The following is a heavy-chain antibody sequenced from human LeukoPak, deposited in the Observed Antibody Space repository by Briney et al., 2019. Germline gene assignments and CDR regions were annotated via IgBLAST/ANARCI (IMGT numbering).Heavy chain of an antibody. D-gene: IGHD6-19*01. CDR2: INPAGSTA. CDR1: GFTFSTYW. V-gene: IGHV3-74*01. CDR3: AKVLSPHSSGWSPLGY. Sequence: PGGSLRLSCAASGFTFSTYWMHWVRQAPGKGLVWVSHINPAGSTAFYADSVKGRFTISRDNAKNSLYLQMNSLRAEDTALYYCAKVLSPHSSGWSPLGYWGQGTLVTVSS. J-gene: IGHJ4*02.